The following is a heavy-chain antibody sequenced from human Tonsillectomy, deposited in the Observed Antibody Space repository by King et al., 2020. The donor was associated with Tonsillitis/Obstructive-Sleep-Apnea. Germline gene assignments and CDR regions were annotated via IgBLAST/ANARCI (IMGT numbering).Heavy chain of an antibody. V-gene: IGHV4-39*01. J-gene: IGHJ6*03. CDR2: IYYSGST. CDR1: GGSISTSNYY. CDR3: ARHGLPYYYFYMDV. Sequence: QLQESGPGLVKPSETLSLTCTVSGGSISTSNYYWGWIRQPPGKGLEWIGSIYYSGSTYYNPSLKSRVTISVDTSKNQFSLKLSSVTAADTAVYYCARHGLPYYYFYMDVWGKGTTVTVS.